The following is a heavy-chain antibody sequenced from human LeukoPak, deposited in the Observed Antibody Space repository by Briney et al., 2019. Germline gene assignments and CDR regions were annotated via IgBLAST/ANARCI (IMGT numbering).Heavy chain of an antibody. V-gene: IGHV3-23*01. CDR3: AKVGYYYGSGSYCLDY. CDR2: ISASGGST. D-gene: IGHD3-10*01. CDR1: GFAFSDYV. Sequence: GGSLRLSSAASGFAFSDYVMNSVRQAPGKGLERVSAISASGGSTYYAHSVKGRFTISRDKSKSTLYLQMNRLRADDTAVYYCAKVGYYYGSGSYCLDYWGQGTLVTVSS. J-gene: IGHJ4*02.